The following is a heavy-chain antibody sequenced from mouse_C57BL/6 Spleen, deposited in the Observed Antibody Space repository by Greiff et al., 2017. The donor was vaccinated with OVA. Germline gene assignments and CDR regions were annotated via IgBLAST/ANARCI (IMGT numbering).Heavy chain of an antibody. D-gene: IGHD2-5*01. J-gene: IGHJ2*01. CDR3: ARRGSNYYFDY. CDR2: IDPSDSYT. Sequence: QVQLQQPGAELVKPGASVKLSCKASGYTFTSYWMQWVKQRPGQGLEWIGEIDPSDSYTNYNQKFKGKATLTVDTSSSTAYMQLSSLTSEDSAVYYCARRGSNYYFDYWGQGTTLTVSS. CDR1: GYTFTSYW. V-gene: IGHV1-50*01.